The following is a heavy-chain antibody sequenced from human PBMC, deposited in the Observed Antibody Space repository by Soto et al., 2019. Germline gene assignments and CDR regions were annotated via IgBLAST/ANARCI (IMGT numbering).Heavy chain of an antibody. V-gene: IGHV3-15*01. D-gene: IGHD4-4*01. CDR2: IKSKSSGGTT. CDR3: TSEKGWRQSPLDS. CDR1: GFIFRNAW. J-gene: IGHJ5*01. Sequence: LVESGGGLVKTGGAIRLSCAASGFIFRNAWMGWGRQAPGKGPEWVGRIKSKSSGGTTDYAAPVEGRVAITRDDSKSILYLQMTSLTIEDTAVYFCTSEKGWRQSPLDSWGQGALVTVSS.